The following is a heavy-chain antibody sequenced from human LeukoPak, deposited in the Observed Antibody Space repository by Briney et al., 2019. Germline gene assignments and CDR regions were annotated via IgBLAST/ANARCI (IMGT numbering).Heavy chain of an antibody. J-gene: IGHJ4*02. CDR2: ISWNSGSI. V-gene: IGHV3-9*01. Sequence: GGSLRLSCAASGFTFDDYAMHWVRQAPGKGLEWVSGISWNSGSIGYADSVKGRFTISRDNAKNSLYLQMNSLRAEDTAVYYCARDRHYYDSSGYYIDYWGQGTLVTVSS. D-gene: IGHD3-22*01. CDR1: GFTFDDYA. CDR3: ARDRHYYDSSGYYIDY.